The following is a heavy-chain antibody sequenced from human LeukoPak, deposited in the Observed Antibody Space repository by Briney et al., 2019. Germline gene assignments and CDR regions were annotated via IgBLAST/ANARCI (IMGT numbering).Heavy chain of an antibody. CDR3: ARYDNSGPLPDY. J-gene: IGHJ4*02. CDR2: IDPNTGGT. Sequence: GASVKVSCKASGYTFTGYYIHWVRQAPGQGLEWMGWIDPNTGGTKYAQKFQGRVTMTRDTSISTAYMELSRLRSDDTAVYYCARYDNSGPLPDYWGQGTLVTVSS. V-gene: IGHV1-2*02. CDR1: GYTFTGYY. D-gene: IGHD3-22*01.